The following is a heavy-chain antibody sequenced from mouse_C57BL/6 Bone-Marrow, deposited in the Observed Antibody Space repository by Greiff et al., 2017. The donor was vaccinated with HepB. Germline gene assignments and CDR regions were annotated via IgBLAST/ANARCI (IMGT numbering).Heavy chain of an antibody. CDR3: GRGDY. CDR2: ISNGGNTR. V-gene: IGHV5-17*02. Sequence: EVMLVESGGGLVQPGGFRKLSCAASGFTFSHFGMHWVRQAPEKGLEWVAFISNGGNTRYYADTLKGRFTISRDTPRNTLFLQMTSLRSEDTAIYYCGRGDYWGQGTTLTVSS. CDR1: GFTFSHFG. J-gene: IGHJ2*01.